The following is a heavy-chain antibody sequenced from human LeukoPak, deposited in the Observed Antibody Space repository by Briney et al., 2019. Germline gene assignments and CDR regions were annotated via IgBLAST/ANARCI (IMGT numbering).Heavy chain of an antibody. D-gene: IGHD7-27*01. CDR1: GFTFSSYW. CDR2: LNTDGDYT. V-gene: IGHV3-74*03. Sequence: QAGGSLRLSCAASGFTFSSYWMHWVRQAPGKGLVWVARLNTDGDYTTYADSVKGRFTISRDNAKNTLYLQMNSLRDEDTAVYYCTKDLTGAEDYWGQGTLVTVSS. CDR3: TKDLTGAEDY. J-gene: IGHJ4*02.